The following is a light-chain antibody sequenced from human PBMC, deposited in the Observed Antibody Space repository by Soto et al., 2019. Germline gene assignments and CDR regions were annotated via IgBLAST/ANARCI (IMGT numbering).Light chain of an antibody. Sequence: QSALTQPASVSGSPGQSITVSCTGTSSDVGAYNYVSWYQQHPGKAPKLIISGVSNRPSGVSNRFSASKSGNTASLTISGVQAEDEADYYCISFTTSVTYVFGTGTKVTVL. CDR1: SSDVGAYNY. CDR2: GVS. J-gene: IGLJ1*01. CDR3: ISFTTSVTYV. V-gene: IGLV2-14*03.